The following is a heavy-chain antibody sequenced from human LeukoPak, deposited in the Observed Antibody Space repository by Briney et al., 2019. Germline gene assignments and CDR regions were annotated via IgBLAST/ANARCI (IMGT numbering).Heavy chain of an antibody. J-gene: IGHJ1*01. CDR1: GLTISNNF. Sequence: PGGSPRLSCAASGLTISNNFMGWVRQAPGKGLEWVSLIYSGGSTYSADSVKGRFTISRDNSKNTLHLQMNSLRAEDTAVYYCARDTDYYGSGRHGYFDHWGQGTLVTVSS. CDR2: IYSGGST. CDR3: ARDTDYYGSGRHGYFDH. D-gene: IGHD3-10*01. V-gene: IGHV3-66*01.